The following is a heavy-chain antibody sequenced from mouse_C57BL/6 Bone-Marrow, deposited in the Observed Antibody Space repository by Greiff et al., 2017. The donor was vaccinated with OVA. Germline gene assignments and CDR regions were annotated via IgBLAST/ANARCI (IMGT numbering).Heavy chain of an antibody. J-gene: IGHJ4*01. V-gene: IGHV14-4*01. Sequence: EVKLMESGAELVRPGASVKLSCTASGFNIKDDYMHWVKQRPEQGLEWIGWIDPENGDTEYASKFQGKATITADTSSNTAYLQLSSLTSEDTAVYYCTTLLLLQAMDYWGQGTSVTVSS. D-gene: IGHD1-1*01. CDR1: GFNIKDDY. CDR2: IDPENGDT. CDR3: TTLLLLQAMDY.